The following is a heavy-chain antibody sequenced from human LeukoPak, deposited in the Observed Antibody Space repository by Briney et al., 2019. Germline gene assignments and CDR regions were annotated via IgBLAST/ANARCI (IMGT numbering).Heavy chain of an antibody. Sequence: SETLSLTCAVSGGSISSSSYYWGWIRQPPGKGLEWIGSMYYSGSTYYNPSLKSRVTISVDTSKNQFSLKLSSVTAADTALYYCARHSSLRTYDYWGQGTLVTVSS. CDR1: GGSISSSSYY. D-gene: IGHD1-1*01. CDR3: ARHSSLRTYDY. CDR2: MYYSGST. J-gene: IGHJ4*02. V-gene: IGHV4-39*01.